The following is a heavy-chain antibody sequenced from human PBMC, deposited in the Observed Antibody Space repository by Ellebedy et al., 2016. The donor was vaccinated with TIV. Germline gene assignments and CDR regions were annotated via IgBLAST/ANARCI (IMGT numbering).Heavy chain of an antibody. CDR2: IHEDGSEK. CDR3: ARRNDFDI. Sequence: GGSLRLSXAASGFTFSGYWMSWFRQAPGKGLEWVANIHEDGSEKYYVDSVKGRFTISRDNAKNSLYLQMNSLRAEDTAVYYCARRNDFDIWGQGTMVTVSS. V-gene: IGHV3-7*04. J-gene: IGHJ3*02. CDR1: GFTFSGYW.